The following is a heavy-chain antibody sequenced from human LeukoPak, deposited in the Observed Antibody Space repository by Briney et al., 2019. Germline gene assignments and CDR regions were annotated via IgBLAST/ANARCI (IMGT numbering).Heavy chain of an antibody. V-gene: IGHV3-23*01. D-gene: IGHD1-26*01. CDR1: GFTFVSHA. J-gene: IGHJ4*02. CDR3: ARGSNSGSFRPDF. CDR2: IRASDGST. Sequence: GGSLRLSCAASGFTFVSHAMSWVRQAPGKGLEWVSGIRASDGSTYYAGSVKGRFTSSRDNSKNTLYLQMNSLRTEDTAVYYCARGSNSGSFRPDFWGQGTLVTVSS.